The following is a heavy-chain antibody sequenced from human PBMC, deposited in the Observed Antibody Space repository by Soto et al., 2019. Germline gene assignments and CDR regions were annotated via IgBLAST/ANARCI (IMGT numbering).Heavy chain of an antibody. V-gene: IGHV1-8*01. D-gene: IGHD6-6*01. CDR1: GYTFTSSD. CDR2: MNPNSGNT. Sequence: ASVKVSCKASGYTFTSSDINWVRQATGQGLEWMGWMNPNSGNTGYAQKFQGRVTMTRNTSISTAYMELSSLRSEDTAVYYCARVGIAARRWVNWFDPWGQGTLVTVSS. CDR3: ARVGIAARRWVNWFDP. J-gene: IGHJ5*02.